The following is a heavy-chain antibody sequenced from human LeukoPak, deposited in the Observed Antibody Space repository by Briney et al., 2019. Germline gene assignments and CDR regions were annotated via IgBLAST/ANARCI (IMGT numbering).Heavy chain of an antibody. D-gene: IGHD6-6*01. CDR1: GLTPADYG. Sequence: GGSLRLSCAASGLTPADYGMSWVRQAPGKGLEWVSGIDWSGESTGYADSVKGRFTISRDNAANVLYLQMNGLRAEDTALYYCARDLSASSYSLGYWGRGTLVTVSS. CDR2: IDWSGEST. CDR3: ARDLSASSYSLGY. J-gene: IGHJ4*02. V-gene: IGHV3-20*04.